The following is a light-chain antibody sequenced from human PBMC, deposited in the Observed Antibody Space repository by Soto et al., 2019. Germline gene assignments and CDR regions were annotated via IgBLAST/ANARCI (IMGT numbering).Light chain of an antibody. V-gene: IGKV1-39*01. J-gene: IGKJ2*01. CDR3: QQSYSTPRT. CDR2: TSS. Sequence: DIQMTQSPSSLSASVGDRFTITCRASQSISNFLNWYQQKPGTAPKLLIYTSSNLQSGVPSRFSGSGSGADFTLTISSLQPEDFATYYCQQSYSTPRTFGQATKVDIK. CDR1: QSISNF.